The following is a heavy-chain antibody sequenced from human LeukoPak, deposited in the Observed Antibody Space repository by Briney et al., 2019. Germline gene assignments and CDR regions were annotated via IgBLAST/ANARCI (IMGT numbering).Heavy chain of an antibody. Sequence: GPLRLSCAASGFSVSSNYMTWVRQAPGKGLEWIGEIYHSGSTNYNPSLKSRVTISVDKSKNQFSLKLSSVTAADTAVYYCARGSGDSSGYHYWGQGTLVTVSS. CDR2: IYHSGST. V-gene: IGHV4-4*02. CDR3: ARGSGDSSGYHY. J-gene: IGHJ4*02. D-gene: IGHD3-22*01. CDR1: GFSVSSNYM.